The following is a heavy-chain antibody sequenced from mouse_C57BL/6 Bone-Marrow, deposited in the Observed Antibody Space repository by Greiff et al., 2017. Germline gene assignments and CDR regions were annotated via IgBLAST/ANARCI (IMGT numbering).Heavy chain of an antibody. CDR1: GYTFTDYY. Sequence: QVQLKQSGAELVRPGASVKLSCKASGYTFTDYYINWVKQRPGQGLEWIARIYPGSGNTYYNEKFKGKATLTAEKSSSTAYMQLSSLTSEDSAVYFCARGRYYGSSYRYFDVWGTGTTVTVSS. CDR2: IYPGSGNT. D-gene: IGHD1-1*01. J-gene: IGHJ1*03. V-gene: IGHV1-76*01. CDR3: ARGRYYGSSYRYFDV.